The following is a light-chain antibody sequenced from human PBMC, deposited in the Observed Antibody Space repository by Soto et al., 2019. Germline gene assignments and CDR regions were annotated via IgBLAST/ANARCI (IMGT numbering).Light chain of an antibody. J-gene: IGLJ1*01. CDR2: EVS. CDR1: SSDVGDYNY. V-gene: IGLV2-14*01. CDR3: DSYTSSRAYV. Sequence: QSVLTQPASVSGSPGQSITISCTGTSSDVGDYNYVSWYQHHPGKAPKLVIFEVSNRPSGVSNRFSGSKSGNTASLTISGLQAEDEADYYCDSYTSSRAYVFGIGTKLTVL.